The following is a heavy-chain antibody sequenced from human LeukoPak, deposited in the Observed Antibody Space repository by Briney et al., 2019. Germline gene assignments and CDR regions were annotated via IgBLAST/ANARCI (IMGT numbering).Heavy chain of an antibody. CDR2: TCYRSKWHY. CDR1: GDRVSSNSAA. CDR3: ARQSSTDYYYYGLNV. V-gene: IGHV6-1*01. Sequence: SQTLSLTCVISGDRVSSNSAAWNWIRQSPSRGLEWLGRTCYRSKWHYDYAESVKRRITVNPDTSKNQFSLQLNSVTPEDTAVYYCARQSSTDYYYYGLNVWGQGTTVAVSS. J-gene: IGHJ6*02. D-gene: IGHD1-1*01.